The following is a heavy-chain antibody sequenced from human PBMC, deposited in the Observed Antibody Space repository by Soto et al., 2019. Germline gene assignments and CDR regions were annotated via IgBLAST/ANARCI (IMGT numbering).Heavy chain of an antibody. D-gene: IGHD4-17*01. CDR2: IYDSGGS. CDR3: VGTGTTDDY. V-gene: IGHV4-30-4*01. Sequence: SETLSLTRSVSGASVRSGDYYWSSIRQAPGKGLEWIGYIYDSGGSYYNPSLKGRLTISIDTSKNQFSLKLNSVTAADTAIYYCVGTGTTDDYWGRGTLVTVSS. CDR1: GASVRSGDYY. J-gene: IGHJ4*02.